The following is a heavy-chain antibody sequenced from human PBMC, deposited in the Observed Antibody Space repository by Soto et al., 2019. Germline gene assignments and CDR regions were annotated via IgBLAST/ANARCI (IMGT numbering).Heavy chain of an antibody. CDR2: IYYSGST. V-gene: IGHV4-59*01. CDR3: ARTLYSYGPRFDY. Sequence: QVQLQESGPGLVKPSETLSLTCTVSGGSISSYYWSWIRQPPGKGLEWIGYIYYSGSTNYNPSHKRRVTISVDTSKNQFSLKLSSVTAADTAVYYCARTLYSYGPRFDYWGKGTLVTVSS. J-gene: IGHJ4*02. D-gene: IGHD5-18*01. CDR1: GGSISSYY.